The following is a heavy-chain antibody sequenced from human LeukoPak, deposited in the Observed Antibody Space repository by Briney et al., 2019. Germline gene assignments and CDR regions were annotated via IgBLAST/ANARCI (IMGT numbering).Heavy chain of an antibody. V-gene: IGHV3-74*01. CDR1: GFXFSNYW. CDR2: IYADGTGT. CDR3: ARDYYYGMDV. J-gene: IGHJ6*02. Sequence: GGSLRLSCAASGFXFSNYWIHWVRQVPGKGLVWVSRIYADGTGTTYADSVKGRFTISRDNAKNTLFLQMNSLRVEDTAVYYCARDYYYGMDVWGQGTTVTVSS.